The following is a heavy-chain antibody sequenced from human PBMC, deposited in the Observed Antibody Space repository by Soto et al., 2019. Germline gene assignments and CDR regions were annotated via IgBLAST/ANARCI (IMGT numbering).Heavy chain of an antibody. CDR1: GYTFTSYD. CDR3: ALYYNDNHIDAFSI. D-gene: IGHD3-10*01. CDR2: MNPNSGNT. J-gene: IGHJ3*02. Sequence: ASVKVSCKASGYTFTSYDINWVRQATGQGLEWMGWMNPNSGNTGYAQKFQGRVTMTRNTSISAAYMELSSLRSEDTAVYYCALYYNDNHIDAFSIRCQQTMVTVSS. V-gene: IGHV1-8*01.